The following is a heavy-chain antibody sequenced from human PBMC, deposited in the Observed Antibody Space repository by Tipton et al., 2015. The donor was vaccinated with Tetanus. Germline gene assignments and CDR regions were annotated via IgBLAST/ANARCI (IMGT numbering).Heavy chain of an antibody. V-gene: IGHV4-31*03. CDR3: ARAGYRYDVGYDV. CDR1: GGSISSGDYF. CDR2: IYYSGST. D-gene: IGHD2-15*01. Sequence: TLSLTCSVSGGSISSGDYFWSWIRQLPGKGLEWVGYIYYSGSTYYNPSLKSRVTISVDTSKNQFSLKLSSVTAADTAVYYCARAGYRYDVGYDVWGQGTLVTVSS. J-gene: IGHJ3*01.